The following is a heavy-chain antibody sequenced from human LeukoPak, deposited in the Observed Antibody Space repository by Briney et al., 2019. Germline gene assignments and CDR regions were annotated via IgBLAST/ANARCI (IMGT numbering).Heavy chain of an antibody. Sequence: PGGSLRLSCAASGFNFKSYEMNWVRQAPGKGLEWVSYISGRNIINYSDAVKGGFTLSRDNTKTSLYLQMNSLRAEDTAVYYCASELWFGESNALDTWGQGTVVTVSS. CDR3: ASELWFGESNALDT. CDR2: ISGRNII. V-gene: IGHV3-48*03. J-gene: IGHJ3*02. D-gene: IGHD3-10*01. CDR1: GFNFKSYE.